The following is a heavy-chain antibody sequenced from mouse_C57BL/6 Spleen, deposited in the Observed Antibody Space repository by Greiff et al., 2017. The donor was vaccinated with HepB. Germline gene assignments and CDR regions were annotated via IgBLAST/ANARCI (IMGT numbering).Heavy chain of an antibody. CDR2: IWGVGST. CDR3: ASGTQATAFAY. CDR1: GFSLTSYG. V-gene: IGHV2-6*01. J-gene: IGHJ3*01. Sequence: VQLVESGPGLVAPSQSLSITCTVSGFSLTSYGVDWVRQSPGKGLEWLGVIWGVGSTNYNSALKSRLSISKDNSKSQVFLKMNSLQTDDTAMYYCASGTQATAFAYWGQGTLVTVSA. D-gene: IGHD3-2*02.